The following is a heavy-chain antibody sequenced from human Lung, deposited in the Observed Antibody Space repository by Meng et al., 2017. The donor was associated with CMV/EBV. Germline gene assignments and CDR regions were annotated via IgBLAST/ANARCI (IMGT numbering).Heavy chain of an antibody. CDR3: ARWGVDTAMADYYYGMDV. Sequence: GSLRLSCAASGFTFSSYAMHWVRQAPGKGLEWVAVISYDGSNKYYADSVKGRFTISRDNSKNTLYLQMNSLRAEDTAVYYCARWGVDTAMADYYYGMDVWGQRTTVTVSS. CDR2: ISYDGSNK. D-gene: IGHD5-18*01. CDR1: GFTFSSYA. V-gene: IGHV3-30*04. J-gene: IGHJ6*02.